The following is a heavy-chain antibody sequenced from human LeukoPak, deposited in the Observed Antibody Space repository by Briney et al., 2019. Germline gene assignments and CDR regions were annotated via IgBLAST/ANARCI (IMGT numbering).Heavy chain of an antibody. V-gene: IGHV1-2*02. CDR3: ARDRARDIIDY. CDR1: GFTFSSYA. Sequence: GRSLRLSCAASGFTFSSYAMHWVRQAPGKGLEWMGWINPNSGGTNYAQKFQGRVTMTRDTSISTAYMELSRLRSDDTAVYYCARDRARDIIDYWGQGTLVTVSS. D-gene: IGHD5-12*01. J-gene: IGHJ4*02. CDR2: INPNSGGT.